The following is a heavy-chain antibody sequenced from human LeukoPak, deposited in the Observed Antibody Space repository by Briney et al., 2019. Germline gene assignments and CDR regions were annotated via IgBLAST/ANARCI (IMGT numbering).Heavy chain of an antibody. V-gene: IGHV6-1*01. CDR3: AREGGGVGATSLYGMDV. CDR1: GDSVSSNSAA. Sequence: SQTLSLTCAISGDSVSSNSAAWNWIRQSPSRGLEWLGRTYYRSKKYNDYAVSVKSRITINPDTSKNQFSLQLNSVTPEDTAVYYCAREGGGVGATSLYGMDVWGQGTTVTVSS. D-gene: IGHD1-26*01. J-gene: IGHJ6*02. CDR2: TYYRSKKYN.